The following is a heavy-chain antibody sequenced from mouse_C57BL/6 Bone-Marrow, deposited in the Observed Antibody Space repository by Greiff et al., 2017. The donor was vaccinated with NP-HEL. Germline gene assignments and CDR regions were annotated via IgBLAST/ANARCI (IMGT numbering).Heavy chain of an antibody. CDR2: ISNGGGST. CDR3: ARASNWDYAMDY. D-gene: IGHD4-1*01. J-gene: IGHJ4*01. Sequence: EVHLVESGGGLVQPGGSLKLSCAASGFTFSDYYMYWVRQTPEKRLEWVAYISNGGGSTYSPDTVKGRFTISRDNAKNTLYLQMSRLKSEDTDMYDCARASNWDYAMDYWGQGTSVTVSS. V-gene: IGHV5-12*01. CDR1: GFTFSDYY.